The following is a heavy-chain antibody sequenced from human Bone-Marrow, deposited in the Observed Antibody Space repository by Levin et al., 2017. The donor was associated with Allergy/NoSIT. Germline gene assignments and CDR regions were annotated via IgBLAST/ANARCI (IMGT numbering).Heavy chain of an antibody. CDR3: AGEGPGTYTWDY. CDR2: INAGNGDT. Sequence: GESLKISCKASGYTFTTYGMHWVRQAPGQRLEWMGWINAGNGDTVYSQKFQDRVTITRDTSASTAYMELSSLRSEDTAVYYCAGEGPGTYTWDYWGQGTLVTVSS. D-gene: IGHD3-16*01. CDR1: GYTFTTYG. V-gene: IGHV1-3*01. J-gene: IGHJ4*02.